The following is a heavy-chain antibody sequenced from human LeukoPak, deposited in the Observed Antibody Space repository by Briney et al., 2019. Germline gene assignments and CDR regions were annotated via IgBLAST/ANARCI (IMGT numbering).Heavy chain of an antibody. D-gene: IGHD3-3*01. CDR2: IYYSGST. J-gene: IGHJ5*02. CDR3: ARHMFWSGYLNWFDP. V-gene: IGHV4-39*01. CDR1: GGSISSSSYY. Sequence: SEPLSLTCTVSGGSISSSSYYWGWIRQPPGKRLEWIGSIYYSGSTYYNPSLRSRVTISVDTSKNQFSLKLSSVTAADTAVYSCARHMFWSGYLNWFDPWGQGTLVTVSS.